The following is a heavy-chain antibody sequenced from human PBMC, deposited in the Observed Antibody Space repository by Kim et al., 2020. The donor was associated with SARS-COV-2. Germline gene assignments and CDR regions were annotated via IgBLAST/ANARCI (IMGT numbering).Heavy chain of an antibody. CDR1: EFYITNYW. CDR3: TRVFGAYDFSAY. D-gene: IGHD3-3*01. V-gene: IGHV3-7*01. Sequence: GGSLRLSCAASEFYITNYWMSWVRQAPGKGLEWVANIKTDGSKQLYADSVKGRFTISRDKAKNSLYLQMNGLRVEDTAIYYCTRVFGAYDFSAYWGQGTLVTVSS. J-gene: IGHJ4*02. CDR2: IKTDGSKQ.